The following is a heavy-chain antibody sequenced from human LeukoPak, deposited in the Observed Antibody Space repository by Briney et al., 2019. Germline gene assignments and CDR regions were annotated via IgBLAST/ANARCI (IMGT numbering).Heavy chain of an antibody. CDR1: GYTFTSYD. V-gene: IGHV1-8*03. CDR2: MNPKSGNS. CDR3: ARRAVDNSYYYYMDV. D-gene: IGHD6-19*01. Sequence: ASVKVSCKSSGYTFTSYDLHWVRQLTAQGLEWMGWMNPKSGNSGHAQKFQDRVTITTNTPISTAYMEVSSLRYEDTAVYYCARRAVDNSYYYYMDVWGKGTTVTVSS. J-gene: IGHJ6*03.